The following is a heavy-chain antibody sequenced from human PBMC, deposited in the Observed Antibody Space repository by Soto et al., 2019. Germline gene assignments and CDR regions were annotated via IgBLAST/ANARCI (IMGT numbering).Heavy chain of an antibody. CDR3: AHRQWLGHIDY. J-gene: IGHJ4*02. D-gene: IGHD6-19*01. CDR2: IYWDDDK. Sequence: QITLKESGPTLVKPTQPLTLTCSFSGFSLSTSGVGVGWIRQPPGKALEWLGIIYWDDDKQYSPSLKSRLTVTKDTSKNRVVLTMTNMDPMDTATYYCAHRQWLGHIDYWGQGTLVTVSS. V-gene: IGHV2-5*02. CDR1: GFSLSTSGVG.